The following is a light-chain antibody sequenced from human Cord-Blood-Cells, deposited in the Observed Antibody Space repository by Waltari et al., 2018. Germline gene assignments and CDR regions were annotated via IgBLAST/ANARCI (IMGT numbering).Light chain of an antibody. J-gene: IGKJ5*01. CDR3: QQYDNLAIT. Sequence: DLQMTQSPSSLSASVGARVTITCQASQDISNYLNWYQQKPGKAPKLLIYDASNLETGVPSRFSGSGSGTDFTFTISSLQPEDIATYYCQQYDNLAITFGQGTRLEIK. V-gene: IGKV1-33*01. CDR2: DAS. CDR1: QDISNY.